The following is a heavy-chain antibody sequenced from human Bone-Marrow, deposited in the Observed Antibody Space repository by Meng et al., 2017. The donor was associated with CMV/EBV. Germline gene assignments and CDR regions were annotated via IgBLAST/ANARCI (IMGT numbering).Heavy chain of an antibody. D-gene: IGHD4-17*01. CDR2: ISYEGSNQ. J-gene: IGHJ6*02. CDR3: ASGTTVTTFSYYYGMDV. CDR1: GFTFSSYA. V-gene: IGHV3-30-3*01. Sequence: GESLKISCAASGFTFSSYAMHWVRQAPGKGLEWVAVISYEGSNQYYADSVKGRFTISRDNSKNTLDLQMNSLRAEDSAVYYCASGTTVTTFSYYYGMDVWGQGTTVTVSS.